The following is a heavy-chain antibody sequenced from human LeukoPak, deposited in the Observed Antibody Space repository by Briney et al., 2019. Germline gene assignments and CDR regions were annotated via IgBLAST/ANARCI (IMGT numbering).Heavy chain of an antibody. CDR3: AREGIPLDYYGSGSWYFDL. CDR2: ISAYNGNT. CDR1: GYTFTSYG. D-gene: IGHD3-10*01. V-gene: IGHV1-18*01. Sequence: ASVKVSCKASGYTFTSYGIIWVRQAPGQGLEWMGWISAYNGNTNYAQKLQGRVTMTTDTSTSTAYMELRSLRSDDTAVYYCAREGIPLDYYGSGSWYFDLWGRGTLVTVSS. J-gene: IGHJ2*01.